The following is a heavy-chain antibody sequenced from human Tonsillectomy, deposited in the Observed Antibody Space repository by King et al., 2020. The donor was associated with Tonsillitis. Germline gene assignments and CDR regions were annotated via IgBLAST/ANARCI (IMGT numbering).Heavy chain of an antibody. CDR1: GFIFSSYS. V-gene: IGHV3-21*06. J-gene: IGHJ6*02. D-gene: IGHD3-16*01. CDR3: ARGGSYYYGMDV. CDR2: ISSSSSYI. Sequence: VQLVESGGGLVKPGGSLRLSCAASGFIFSSYSMNWVRQAPGKGLEWVSAISSSSSYIYYAESLKGRFTVSRDNAKISLYLQMNSLRAEDTAVYYCARGGSYYYGMDVWGQGTTVTVSS.